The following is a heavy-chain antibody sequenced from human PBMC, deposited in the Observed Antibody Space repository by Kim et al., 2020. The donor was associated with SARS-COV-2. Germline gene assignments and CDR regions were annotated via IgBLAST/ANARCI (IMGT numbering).Heavy chain of an antibody. Sequence: NSSPSLKSRVTISVDKSKNQFSLKLSSVTAADTAVYYCARAYQLLSAFDIWGQGTMVTVSS. D-gene: IGHD2-2*01. CDR3: ARAYQLLSAFDI. J-gene: IGHJ3*02. V-gene: IGHV4-4*02.